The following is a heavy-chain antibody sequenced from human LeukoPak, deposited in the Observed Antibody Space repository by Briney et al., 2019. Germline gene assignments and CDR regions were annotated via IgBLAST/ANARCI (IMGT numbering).Heavy chain of an antibody. CDR2: INPNSGDT. Sequence: ASVKVSCKASGYTFTDYYIHWVRQAPGHGLEWMGWINPNSGDTDFAQKFQGMVTMTRDTSISTAYMELSRLRSDDTAVFYCARSNTSGYYPPTLRYWGQGTLVAVSS. CDR3: ARSNTSGYYPPTLRY. J-gene: IGHJ4*02. CDR1: GYTFTDYY. D-gene: IGHD3-22*01. V-gene: IGHV1-2*02.